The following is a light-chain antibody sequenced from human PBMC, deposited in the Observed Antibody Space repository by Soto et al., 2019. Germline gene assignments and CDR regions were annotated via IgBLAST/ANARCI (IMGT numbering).Light chain of an antibody. Sequence: EIVLTQSPATLSLSPGERATLSCRASQSVSSYLAWYQQKPGQAPRLPIYDASNMATGIPARFSGSGAGTDFTLTNRSLEPEDFAVYYCQQRSNWPPALTFGGGNKVDIK. CDR1: QSVSSY. V-gene: IGKV3-11*01. CDR3: QQRSNWPPALT. CDR2: DAS. J-gene: IGKJ4*01.